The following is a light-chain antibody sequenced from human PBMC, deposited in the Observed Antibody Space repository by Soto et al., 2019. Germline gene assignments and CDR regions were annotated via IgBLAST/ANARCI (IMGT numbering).Light chain of an antibody. CDR1: QSLSSSY. V-gene: IGKV3-20*01. Sequence: EIVLTQSPGTLSLSPGERATLSCRASQSLSSSYSAWYQQKPGRAPRLLVYGGSSRATGIPDRFSGSGSGTDFTLTISRLEPEDFALYYCHLYGSSPPWTFGQGTKVEVK. CDR3: HLYGSSPPWT. CDR2: GGS. J-gene: IGKJ1*01.